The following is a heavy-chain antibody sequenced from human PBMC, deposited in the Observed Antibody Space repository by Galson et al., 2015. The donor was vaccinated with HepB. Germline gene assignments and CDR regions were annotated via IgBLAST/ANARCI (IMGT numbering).Heavy chain of an antibody. CDR3: AIPYYGPRALVVPADA. Sequence: SVKVSCKASGYTFTSYYMHWVRQAPGQGLEWMGIINPSGGSTSYAQKFQGRVTMTRNTSTRTVYMELSSLRSEDTAVYYCAIPYYGPRALVVPADAWGQGTLVTVSS. V-gene: IGHV1-46*03. J-gene: IGHJ5*02. D-gene: IGHD2-2*01. CDR2: INPSGGST. CDR1: GYTFTSYY.